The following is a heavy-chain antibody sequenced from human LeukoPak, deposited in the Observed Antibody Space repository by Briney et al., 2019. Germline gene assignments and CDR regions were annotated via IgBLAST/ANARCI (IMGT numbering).Heavy chain of an antibody. CDR3: ARAPSRYYYDSIYYHYYYMDV. CDR1: GFTFSSYA. CDR2: ISYDGSNK. D-gene: IGHD3-22*01. V-gene: IGHV3-30*04. Sequence: GGSLRLSCAASGFTFSSYAMHWVRQAPGKGLEWVAVISYDGSNKYYADSVKGRFTISRDNSKNTLYLQMNSLRAEDTAVYYCARAPSRYYYDSIYYHYYYMDVWGKGTTVTISS. J-gene: IGHJ6*03.